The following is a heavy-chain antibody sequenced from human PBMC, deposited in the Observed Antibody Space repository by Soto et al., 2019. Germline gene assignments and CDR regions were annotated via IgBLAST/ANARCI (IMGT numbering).Heavy chain of an antibody. CDR2: IYYTGST. CDR1: GGSIYSYY. CDR3: ARGHDYGGSSFDY. D-gene: IGHD4-17*01. J-gene: IGHJ4*02. V-gene: IGHV4-59*01. Sequence: PSETLSLTCTVSGGSIYSYYWSWIRQPPGEGLEWTGYIYYTGSTNYNPSLKSRVTMSVDTSKNQFSLRLTSVTAADTAVYYCARGHDYGGSSFDYWGQGTLVTVSS.